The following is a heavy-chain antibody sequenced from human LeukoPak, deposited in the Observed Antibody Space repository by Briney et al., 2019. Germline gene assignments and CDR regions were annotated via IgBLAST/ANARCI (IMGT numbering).Heavy chain of an antibody. CDR3: AKAFIDYYASGSYYYFDY. CDR2: ISWNSGSI. V-gene: IGHV3-9*01. J-gene: IGHJ4*02. D-gene: IGHD3-10*01. CDR1: GFTFSNYW. Sequence: LPGGSLRLSCAASGFTFSNYWMHWVRQAPGKGLEWVSGISWNSGSIAYADSVKGRFTISRDNAKSSLYLQMNSLRAEDTALYYCAKAFIDYYASGSYYYFDYWGQGTLVTVSS.